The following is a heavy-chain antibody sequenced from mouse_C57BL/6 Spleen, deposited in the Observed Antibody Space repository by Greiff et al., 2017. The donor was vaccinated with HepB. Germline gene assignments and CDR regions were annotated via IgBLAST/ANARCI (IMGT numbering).Heavy chain of an antibody. Sequence: VQLQQPGAELVRPGSSVKPSCKASGYTFTSYWMDWVKQRPGQGLEWIGNIYPSDSETHYNQKFKDKATLTVDKSSSTAYMQLSSLTSEDSAVYYCAREGSYLFAYWGQGTLVTVSA. J-gene: IGHJ3*01. CDR2: IYPSDSET. V-gene: IGHV1-61*01. D-gene: IGHD1-1*02. CDR3: AREGSYLFAY. CDR1: GYTFTSYW.